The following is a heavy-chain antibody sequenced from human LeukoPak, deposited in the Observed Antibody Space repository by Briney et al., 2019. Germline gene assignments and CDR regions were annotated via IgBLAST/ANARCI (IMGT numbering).Heavy chain of an antibody. Sequence: GGSLRLSCAASGFTFSSYAMSWVRQAPGKGLEWVSAISGSGGSTYYADSVKGRFTISRDNSKNTLYLQMNSLRAEDTAVSYCAKATTFGVLYMDVWGKGTTVTVSS. D-gene: IGHD3-10*01. V-gene: IGHV3-23*01. CDR3: AKATTFGVLYMDV. CDR1: GFTFSSYA. J-gene: IGHJ6*03. CDR2: ISGSGGST.